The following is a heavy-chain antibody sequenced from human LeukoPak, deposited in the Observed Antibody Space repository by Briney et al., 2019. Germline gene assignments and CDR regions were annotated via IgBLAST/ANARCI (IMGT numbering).Heavy chain of an antibody. Sequence: SETLSLTCAVYGGSFSGYYWSWIRQPPGKGLEWIGEINHSGSTNYNPSLQSRVTISVDTSKSQFSLKLSSVTAADTAVYYCAARGSGSYSPFDYWGQGTLVTVSS. CDR3: AARGSGSYSPFDY. CDR1: GGSFSGYY. J-gene: IGHJ4*02. D-gene: IGHD1-26*01. CDR2: INHSGST. V-gene: IGHV4-34*01.